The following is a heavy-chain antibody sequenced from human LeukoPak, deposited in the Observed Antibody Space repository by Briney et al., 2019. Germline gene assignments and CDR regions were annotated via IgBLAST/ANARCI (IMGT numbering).Heavy chain of an antibody. CDR2: IYTSGST. D-gene: IGHD3-22*01. V-gene: IGHV4-61*02. CDR3: ARDYIYYNSSGYYSHAFDI. CDR1: GGSISSGSYY. Sequence: TLSLTCTVSGGSISSGSYYWSWIRQPAGKGLEWIARIYTSGSTNYNPSLKSRVTISVDTSKNQFSLKLSSVTAADTAVYYCARDYIYYNSSGYYSHAFDIWGQGTMVTVSS. J-gene: IGHJ3*02.